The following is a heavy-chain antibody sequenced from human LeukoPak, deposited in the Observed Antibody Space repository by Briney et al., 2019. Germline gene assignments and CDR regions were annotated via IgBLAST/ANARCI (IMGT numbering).Heavy chain of an antibody. CDR2: IYNSGGT. V-gene: IGHV4-59*01. CDR3: ARDRPAEKISVYFGGPPAGLDPFDI. J-gene: IGHJ3*02. D-gene: IGHD3-10*01. Sequence: SETLSLACAVSGASIRSYDWTWIRQPPGKGLEWIGGIYNSGGTNDNPSLKSRVTISLDTSKNQFSLTLTSVTAADTAVYFCARDRPAEKISVYFGGPPAGLDPFDIWGQGKMVIVSS. CDR1: GASIRSYD.